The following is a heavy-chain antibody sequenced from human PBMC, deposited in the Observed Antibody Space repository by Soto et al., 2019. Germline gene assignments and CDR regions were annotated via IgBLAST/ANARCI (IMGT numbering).Heavy chain of an antibody. CDR2: IWYDGSNK. J-gene: IGHJ4*02. Sequence: QVQLVESGGGVVQPGRSLRLSCVASGFTFRSYGMHWVRQAPGKGLEWVAVIWYDGSNKYYTDSVKGRCTISRDNSKNTLYLQMSSLRAEDTAVYYCARQEAIYFDYWGQGTLVTVSS. V-gene: IGHV3-33*01. CDR3: ARQEAIYFDY. CDR1: GFTFRSYG.